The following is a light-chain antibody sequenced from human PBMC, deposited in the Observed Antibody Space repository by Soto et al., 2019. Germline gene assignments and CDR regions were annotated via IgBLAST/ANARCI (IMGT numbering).Light chain of an antibody. CDR1: QSVGSN. J-gene: IGKJ3*01. V-gene: IGKV3-20*01. CDR2: GAS. Sequence: EIVMTQSPASLSVSPADRATLSCRASQSVGSNLAWYQQKPGQAPRLLIYGASSRATGIPDRFSGSGSGTDFTLTISRLEPEDFAVYYCQQYGSSPRTFGPGTKVDIK. CDR3: QQYGSSPRT.